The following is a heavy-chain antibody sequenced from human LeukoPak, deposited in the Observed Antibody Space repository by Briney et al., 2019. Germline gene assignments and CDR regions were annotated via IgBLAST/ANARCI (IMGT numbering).Heavy chain of an antibody. CDR1: GFTFSSYS. Sequence: GGSLRLSCVASGFTFSSYSMNWVRQAPGKGLEWVSCISSSSDYIYYADSVKGRFTTSRDNAKNSLYLQMNSLRAEDTAVYYCARGRGNLMGYWGQGTLVTVSS. J-gene: IGHJ4*02. CDR2: ISSSSDYI. CDR3: ARGRGNLMGY. V-gene: IGHV3-21*01. D-gene: IGHD3-16*01.